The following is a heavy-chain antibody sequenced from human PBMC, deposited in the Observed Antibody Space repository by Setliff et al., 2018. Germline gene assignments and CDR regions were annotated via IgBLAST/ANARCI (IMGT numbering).Heavy chain of an antibody. V-gene: IGHV1-3*01. CDR3: AASVGGAPYYYGLVV. CDR1: GYTSTTNA. CDR2: ITAGNGDT. Sequence: GASVKVSCKASGYTSTTNALHWVRQAPGQSLEWMGWITAGNGDTKYSQKFQGRITITRDTSASTFYMELSSLRSEDTALYSWAASVGGAPYYYGLVVWGQGTTVTVSS. D-gene: IGHD2-15*01. J-gene: IGHJ6*02.